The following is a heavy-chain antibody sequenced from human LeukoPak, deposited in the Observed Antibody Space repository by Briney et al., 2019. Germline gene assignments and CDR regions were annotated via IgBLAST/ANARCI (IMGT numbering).Heavy chain of an antibody. Sequence: SETLSLTCAVYGGSFSGYYGSWIRQPPGKGLEWMGEINHSGSNNYNPSLKSRVTISVDTSTNQFSLKLSSVTAADTAVYYCADLSSPTGQIGTSDWGQGTLVTVYS. CDR2: INHSGSN. D-gene: IGHD2-15*01. CDR3: ADLSSPTGQIGTSD. J-gene: IGHJ4*02. V-gene: IGHV4-34*01. CDR1: GGSFSGYY.